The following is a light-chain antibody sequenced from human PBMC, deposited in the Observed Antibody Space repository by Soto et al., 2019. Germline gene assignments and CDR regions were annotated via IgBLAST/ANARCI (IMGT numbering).Light chain of an antibody. CDR1: QSVSSY. J-gene: IGKJ4*01. V-gene: IGKV3-11*01. CDR3: QKCKTAPFN. Sequence: EIVLTQSQDTMCLAPGERANLCCRASQSVSSYLAWYQQKPGQAPRLLIYDASNRATGIPARFSGSGSGTDFTLTISSLQPEDVATYYCQKCKTAPFNCGGGTKVDIK. CDR2: DAS.